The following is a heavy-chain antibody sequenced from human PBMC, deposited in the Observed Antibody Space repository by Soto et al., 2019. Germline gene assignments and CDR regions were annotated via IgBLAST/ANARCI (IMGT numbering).Heavy chain of an antibody. CDR1: GGSISSYY. CDR2: IYYSGST. Sequence: SETLSLTCTVSGGSISSYYWSWIRQPPGKGLEWIGYIYYSGSTNYNPSLKSRVTISVDTSKNQFSLNLSSVTAADTAVYYCARDLGSWYYDFWSGSYPSWFDPWGQGTLVTVSS. CDR3: ARDLGSWYYDFWSGSYPSWFDP. D-gene: IGHD3-3*01. V-gene: IGHV4-59*01. J-gene: IGHJ5*02.